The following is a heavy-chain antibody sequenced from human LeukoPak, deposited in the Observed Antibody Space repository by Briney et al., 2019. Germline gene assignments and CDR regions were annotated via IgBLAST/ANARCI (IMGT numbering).Heavy chain of an antibody. CDR3: ARDLGAYSDSSGYYY. CDR2: ISSSSTYI. J-gene: IGHJ4*02. Sequence: GGSLRLSCAASGFTFSSYTMNWVRQAPGKGLEWVSSISSSSTYIYYADSVKGRFTISRDNAKNSLYLQMNSLRAEDTAAYYCARDLGAYSDSSGYYYWGQGTLVTVSS. V-gene: IGHV3-21*01. D-gene: IGHD3-22*01. CDR1: GFTFSSYT.